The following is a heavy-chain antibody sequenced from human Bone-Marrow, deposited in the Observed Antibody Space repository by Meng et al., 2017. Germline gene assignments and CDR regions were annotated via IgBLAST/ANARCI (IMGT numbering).Heavy chain of an antibody. D-gene: IGHD3-22*01. CDR1: GGSISSYY. J-gene: IGHJ6*02. CDR3: ARGADYYDSSGYYYSYYYGMDV. Sequence: SETLSLTCTVSGGSISSYYWSWIRQPPGKGLEWIGYIYYSGGTNYNPSLKSRVTISVDTSKNQFSLKLSSVTAADTAVYYCARGADYYDSSGYYYSYYYGMDVWGQGTTVTVSS. V-gene: IGHV4-59*01. CDR2: IYYSGGT.